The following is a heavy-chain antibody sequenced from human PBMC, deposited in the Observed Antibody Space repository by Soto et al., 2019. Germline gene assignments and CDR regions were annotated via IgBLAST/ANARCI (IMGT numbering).Heavy chain of an antibody. D-gene: IGHD3-22*01. CDR3: ARGDSSGYYFPRGFDP. J-gene: IGHJ5*02. CDR1: GGSISSGDYY. Sequence: SETLSLTCTVSGGSISSGDYYWSWIRQPPGKGLEWIGYIYYSGSTYYNPSLKSRVTISVDTSKNQFSLKLSSVTAADTAVYYCARGDSSGYYFPRGFDPWGQGTLVTVSS. V-gene: IGHV4-30-4*01. CDR2: IYYSGST.